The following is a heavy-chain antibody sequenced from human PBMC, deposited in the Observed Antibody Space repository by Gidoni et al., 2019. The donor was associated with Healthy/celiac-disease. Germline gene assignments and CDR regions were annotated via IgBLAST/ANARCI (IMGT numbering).Heavy chain of an antibody. CDR2: ISGSGGST. D-gene: IGHD5-12*01. Sequence: EVQLLESGGGLVQPGGSLRLSCAASGFTFSSYAMSWVRQAPGKGLEWVSAISGSGGSTYYADSVKGRFTISRDNSKNTLYLQMNSLRAEDTAVYYCVKFNYSGYDYYYYGMDVWGQGTTVTVSS. CDR1: GFTFSSYA. J-gene: IGHJ6*02. CDR3: VKFNYSGYDYYYYGMDV. V-gene: IGHV3-23*01.